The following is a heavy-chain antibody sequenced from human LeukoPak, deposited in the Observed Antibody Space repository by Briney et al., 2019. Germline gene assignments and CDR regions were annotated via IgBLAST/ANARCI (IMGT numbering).Heavy chain of an antibody. J-gene: IGHJ5*02. Sequence: ASVKVSCKTSGYSENFYGITWVRQVAGQGLEWMGWISAQHGQTEYAPNSQDRVTMTTDTYTNTAYMELRSLRSDDTAVYYCARWPNLYGSEFDPWGQGTLVTVSS. D-gene: IGHD3-10*01. CDR3: ARWPNLYGSEFDP. V-gene: IGHV1-18*01. CDR2: ISAQHGQT. CDR1: GYSENFYG.